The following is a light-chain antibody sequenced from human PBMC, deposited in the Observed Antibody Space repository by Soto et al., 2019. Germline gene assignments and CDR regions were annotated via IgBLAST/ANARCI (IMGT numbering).Light chain of an antibody. CDR1: ALPKQY. V-gene: IGLV3-25*03. Sequence: SYELTQPPSVSVSPGQTARITCSGDALPKQYAYWYQQKPDQAPALVIYKDSERPSGIPERFSGSSSGTTVTLTISGVQAEDEADYYCQSADSSGTYPYVFGTGTKVTVL. CDR3: QSADSSGTYPYV. CDR2: KDS. J-gene: IGLJ1*01.